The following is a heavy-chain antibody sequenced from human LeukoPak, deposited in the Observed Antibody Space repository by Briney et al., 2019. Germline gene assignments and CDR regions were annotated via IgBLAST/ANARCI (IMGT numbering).Heavy chain of an antibody. CDR3: AGEDYYDSSGYYSAPKRIDD. CDR2: IYYSGST. Sequence: SETLSLTCTVSGGSISSYYWSWVRQPPGKGLEWIGCIYYSGSTNYNPSLKSRVTISVDTSKNQFSLKLSSVTAADTAVYYCAGEDYYDSSGYYSAPKRIDDWGQGTLVTVSS. CDR1: GGSISSYY. J-gene: IGHJ4*02. V-gene: IGHV4-59*01. D-gene: IGHD3-22*01.